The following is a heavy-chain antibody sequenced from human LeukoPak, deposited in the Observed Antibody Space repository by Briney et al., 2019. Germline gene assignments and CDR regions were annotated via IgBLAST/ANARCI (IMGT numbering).Heavy chain of an antibody. J-gene: IGHJ6*02. D-gene: IGHD3-3*01. CDR1: GYTFTSYA. CDR3: ARDLDYDFWSGYRYGMDV. CDR2: INAGNGNT. V-gene: IGHV1-3*01. Sequence: ASVTVSFTASGYTFTSYAMHWVRQAPGQRLEWMGWINAGNGNTKYSQKFQGRVTITRDTSASTAYMELSSLRSEDTAVYYCARDLDYDFWSGYRYGMDVWGQGTTVTVSS.